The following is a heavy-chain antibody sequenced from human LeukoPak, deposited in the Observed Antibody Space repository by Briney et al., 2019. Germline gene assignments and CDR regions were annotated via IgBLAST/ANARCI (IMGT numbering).Heavy chain of an antibody. Sequence: ASVKVSRKASGCTFNSFQMHWVRQAPGQGLEWMGIINPSGGGAFYAQKFQGRVTMTRDTSTSTAYMELSSLRSKHTAVYYCATSCTSCWYFFDYWGQGTLVTVSS. CDR3: ATSCTSCWYFFDY. CDR1: GCTFNSFQ. D-gene: IGHD2-2*01. J-gene: IGHJ4*02. CDR2: INPSGGGA. V-gene: IGHV1-46*02.